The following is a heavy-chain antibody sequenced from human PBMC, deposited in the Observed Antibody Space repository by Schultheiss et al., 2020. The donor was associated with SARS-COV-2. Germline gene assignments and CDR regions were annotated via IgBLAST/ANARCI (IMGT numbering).Heavy chain of an antibody. CDR2: IYYSGST. D-gene: IGHD6-13*01. V-gene: IGHV4-59*08. Sequence: SQTLSLTCTVSGGSISSYYWSWIRQPPGKGLEWIGYIYYSGSTNYNPSLKSRVTISVDTSKNQFSLKLSSVTAADTAVYYCARHFNWYSSSNDAFDIWGQGTMVTVSS. CDR3: ARHFNWYSSSNDAFDI. J-gene: IGHJ3*02. CDR1: GGSISSYY.